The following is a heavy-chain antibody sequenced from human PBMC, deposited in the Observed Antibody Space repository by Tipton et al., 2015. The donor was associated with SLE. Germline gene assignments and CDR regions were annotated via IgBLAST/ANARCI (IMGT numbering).Heavy chain of an antibody. J-gene: IGHJ4*01. V-gene: IGHV4-39*07. D-gene: IGHD2-2*01. Sequence: TLSLTCTVSGGSISSSHYYWGWIRQPPGKGLEWIGSFYYSGSTYFSASLKGRLTISIDLSKNQFSLRLNSVTAADTAVYYCARQDGSAFDQWGHGALVTVSS. CDR2: FYYSGST. CDR3: ARQDGSAFDQ. CDR1: GGSISSSHYY.